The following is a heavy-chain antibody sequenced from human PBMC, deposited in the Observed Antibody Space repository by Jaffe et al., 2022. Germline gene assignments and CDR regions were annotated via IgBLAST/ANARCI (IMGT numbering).Heavy chain of an antibody. CDR1: GGSISSSSYY. J-gene: IGHJ1*01. CDR3: ATIAVAGTTVYFQH. V-gene: IGHV4-39*01. CDR2: IYYSGST. Sequence: QLQLQESGPGLVKPSETLSLTCTVSGGSISSSSYYWGWIRQPPGKGLEWIGSIYYSGSTYYNPSLKSRVTISVDTSKNQFSLKLSSVTAADTAVYYCATIAVAGTTVYFQHWGQGTLVTVSS. D-gene: IGHD6-19*01.